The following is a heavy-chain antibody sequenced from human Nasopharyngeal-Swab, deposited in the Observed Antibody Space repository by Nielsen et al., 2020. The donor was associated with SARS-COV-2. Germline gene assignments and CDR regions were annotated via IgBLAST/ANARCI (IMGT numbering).Heavy chain of an antibody. CDR2: IYSGDTT. V-gene: IGHV3-53*01. CDR1: GFSASSNY. Sequence: GGSWGLSCAAFGFSASSNYMTWVRRPPGKGLDWVSIIYSGDTTYYADSVKGRFTISRDTSKNTLYLQMNNLRVDDTAIYYCARLGSIVGGTPLDYWGQGTLVTVSS. D-gene: IGHD1-26*01. J-gene: IGHJ4*02. CDR3: ARLGSIVGGTPLDY.